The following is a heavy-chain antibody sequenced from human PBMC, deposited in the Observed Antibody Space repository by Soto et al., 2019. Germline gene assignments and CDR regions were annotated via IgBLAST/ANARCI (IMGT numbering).Heavy chain of an antibody. J-gene: IGHJ4*02. CDR2: ISSSSSYI. CDR3: ARDGGSSWYRGPGVDY. Sequence: EVQLVESGGGLVKPGGSLRLSCAASGFTFSSYSMNWVRQAPGKGLEWVSSISSSSSYIYYADSVKGRFTISRDNAKNSLYLQMNSLRAEDTAVYYCARDGGSSWYRGPGVDYWGQGTLVTVSS. V-gene: IGHV3-21*01. CDR1: GFTFSSYS. D-gene: IGHD6-13*01.